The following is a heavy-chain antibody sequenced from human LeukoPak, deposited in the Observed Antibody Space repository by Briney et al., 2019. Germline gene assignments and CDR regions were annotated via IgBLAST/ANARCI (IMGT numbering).Heavy chain of an antibody. Sequence: ASVKVPCKASGYTFADYYIHWVRQAPGQGLEWMGRINPNSGGTNYAQKFQGRVTMTRDTSISTAYMELSSLRSDDTAVYYCAKKYAFSSADNWFDPWGQGTLVTVSS. V-gene: IGHV1-2*06. D-gene: IGHD6-25*01. CDR2: INPNSGGT. CDR1: GYTFADYY. CDR3: AKKYAFSSADNWFDP. J-gene: IGHJ5*02.